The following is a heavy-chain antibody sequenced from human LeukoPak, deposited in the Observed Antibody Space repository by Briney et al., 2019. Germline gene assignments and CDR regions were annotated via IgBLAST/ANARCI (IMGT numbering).Heavy chain of an antibody. J-gene: IGHJ4*02. CDR3: ARQGSSSYSN. V-gene: IGHV4-39*01. CDR2: IYYSGGT. CDR1: GGSISSSSYY. D-gene: IGHD6-13*01. Sequence: SETLSLTCTVSGGSISSSSYYWGWIRRPPGKGLEWIGSIYYSGGTYYNPSLKSRVTISVDTSKNQFSLKLSSVTAADTAVYYCARQGSSSYSNWGQGTLVTVSS.